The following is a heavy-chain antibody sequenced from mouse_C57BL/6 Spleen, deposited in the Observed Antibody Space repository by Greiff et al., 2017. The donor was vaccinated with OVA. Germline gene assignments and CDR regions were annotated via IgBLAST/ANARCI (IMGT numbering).Heavy chain of an antibody. CDR2: IYPGGGYT. V-gene: IGHV1-63*01. Sequence: VQLQESGAELVRPGTSVKMSCKASGYTFTNYWIGWAKQRPGHGLEWIGDIYPGGGYTNYNEKFKGKATLTADKSSSTAYMQFSSLTSEDSAIYYCARFTTVVARYFDVWGTGTTVTVSS. CDR3: ARFTTVVARYFDV. D-gene: IGHD1-1*01. J-gene: IGHJ1*03. CDR1: GYTFTNYW.